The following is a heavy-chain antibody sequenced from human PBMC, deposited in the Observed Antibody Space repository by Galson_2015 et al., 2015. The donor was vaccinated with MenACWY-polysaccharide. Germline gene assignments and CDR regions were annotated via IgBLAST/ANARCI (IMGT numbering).Heavy chain of an antibody. Sequence: SLRLSCAASGFTFSSYGTHWVRQAPGKGLEWVAVISYDGSNMYYADSVKGRFTISRDNSKNTLYLQMNSLRAEDTAVYYCAKGVGYCSSTSCFVRSTYYMDVWGKGTTVTVSS. J-gene: IGHJ6*03. CDR1: GFTFSSYG. D-gene: IGHD2-2*01. V-gene: IGHV3-30*18. CDR3: AKGVGYCSSTSCFVRSTYYMDV. CDR2: ISYDGSNM.